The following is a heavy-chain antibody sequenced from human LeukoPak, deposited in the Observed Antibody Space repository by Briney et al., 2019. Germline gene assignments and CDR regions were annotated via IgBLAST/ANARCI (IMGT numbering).Heavy chain of an antibody. CDR1: GGTFSGYY. D-gene: IGHD3-10*01. CDR2: ITHSGSS. CDR3: ARAARLRDYGSESSHSPGYDF. Sequence: SETLSLTCAVYGGTFSGYYWTWFRQSPGKGLEWIGEITHSGSSNYNPSLKSRVTISVDTSENQFSLKLSSVTAADTAVYCCARAARLRDYGSESSHSPGYDFWGQGTLVTVSS. V-gene: IGHV4-34*01. J-gene: IGHJ4*02.